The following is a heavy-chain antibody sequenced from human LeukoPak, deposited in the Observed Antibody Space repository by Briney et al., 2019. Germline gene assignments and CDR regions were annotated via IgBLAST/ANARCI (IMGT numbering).Heavy chain of an antibody. J-gene: IGHJ3*02. D-gene: IGHD3-22*01. CDR3: ARDSYYDSSGYYLYDAFDI. Sequence: SETLSLTCTVSGGSISSYYWSWIRQPPGKGLEWIGYIYYSGTTNYNPSLKSRVTMPVDTSKNQFSLKLSSVTAADTAVYYCARDSYYDSSGYYLYDAFDIWGQGTMVTVSS. CDR1: GGSISSYY. CDR2: IYYSGTT. V-gene: IGHV4-59*12.